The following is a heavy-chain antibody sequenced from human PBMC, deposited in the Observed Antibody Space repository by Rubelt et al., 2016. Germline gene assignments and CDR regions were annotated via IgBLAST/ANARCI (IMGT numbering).Heavy chain of an antibody. CDR1: GFTVSSNY. D-gene: IGHD1-26*01. Sequence: EVQLVESGGGLVQPGGSLRLSCAASGFTVSSNYMSWVRQAPGKGLEWVSVIYSGGSTYYADSLKGRFTISRDTSKNTLYLQMNSLRAEDTAVYYCARGGMGGSTGYFDYWGQGTLVTVSS. J-gene: IGHJ4*02. CDR2: IYSGGST. V-gene: IGHV3-66*01. CDR3: ARGGMGGSTGYFDY.